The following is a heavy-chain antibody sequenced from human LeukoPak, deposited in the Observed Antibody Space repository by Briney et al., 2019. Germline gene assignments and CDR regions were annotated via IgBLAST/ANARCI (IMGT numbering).Heavy chain of an antibody. J-gene: IGHJ4*02. CDR2: IVVGSGNT. CDR1: GFTFTNSA. CDR3: AAGGELLIDY. V-gene: IGHV1-58*02. Sequence: SPTVSCTASGFTFTNSAMQWVRQARGQRLEWIGWIVVGSGNTNYAQKFQERVTITRDMSTSTAYMELSSLRSEDTAVYYCAAGGELLIDYWGQGTLVTVSS. D-gene: IGHD1-26*01.